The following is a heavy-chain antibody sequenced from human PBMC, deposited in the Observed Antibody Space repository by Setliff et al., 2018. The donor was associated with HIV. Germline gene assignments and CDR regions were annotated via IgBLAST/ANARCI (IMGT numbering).Heavy chain of an antibody. CDR3: AREEPFHLADSRALDY. J-gene: IGHJ4*02. CDR2: LDRSSGFI. D-gene: IGHD2-21*02. CDR1: GFNFSAYT. V-gene: IGHV3-21*06. Sequence: GGSLRLSCAASGFNFSAYTMVWVRQAPGRGLEWVSSLDRSSGFIYYADSVKGRFTISRDNAKNTLSLQANSLTIEDTAVYYCAREEPFHLADSRALDYWGRGTLVTVSS.